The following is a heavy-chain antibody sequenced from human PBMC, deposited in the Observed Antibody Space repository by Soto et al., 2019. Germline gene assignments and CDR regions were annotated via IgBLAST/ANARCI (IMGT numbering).Heavy chain of an antibody. CDR2: INWNGGST. CDR3: ARVSSGRANYLDY. CDR1: GLTFDDYG. Sequence: GGSLRLSCAASGLTFDDYGMSWVRQAPGKGLEWVSGINWNGGSTGYADSAKGRFTISRDNAKNSLYLQMNSLRAEDRALDYCARVSSGRANYLDYWGQGTLVTVSS. V-gene: IGHV3-20*04. D-gene: IGHD5-12*01. J-gene: IGHJ4*02.